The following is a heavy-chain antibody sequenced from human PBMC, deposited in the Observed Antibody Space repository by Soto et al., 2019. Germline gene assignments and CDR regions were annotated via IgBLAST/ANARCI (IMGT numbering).Heavy chain of an antibody. CDR1: GGSFSGYY. CDR3: ARGSVVVVAAQRYNWFDP. V-gene: IGHV4-34*01. Sequence: SETLSLTCAVYGGSFSGYYWSWIRQPPGKGLEWIGEINHSGSTNYNPSLKSRVTISVDTSKNQFSLKLSSVTAADTAVYYCARGSVVVVAAQRYNWFDPWGKGTLVTVSS. D-gene: IGHD2-15*01. J-gene: IGHJ5*02. CDR2: INHSGST.